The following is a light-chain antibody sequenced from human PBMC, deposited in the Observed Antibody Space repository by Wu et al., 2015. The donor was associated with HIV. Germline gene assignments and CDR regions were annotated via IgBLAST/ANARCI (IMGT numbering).Light chain of an antibody. CDR2: GAS. Sequence: ETVMTQSPATLSVSPGERATLSCRASQSVSSSYLAWYQQKPGQAPRLLIYGASSRATGIPDRFSGSGSGTDFTLTISRLEPEDFAVYYCQQYGNSPTYSFGLGDQAGDQT. J-gene: IGKJ2*03. CDR1: QSVSSSY. CDR3: QQYGNSPTYS. V-gene: IGKV3-20*01.